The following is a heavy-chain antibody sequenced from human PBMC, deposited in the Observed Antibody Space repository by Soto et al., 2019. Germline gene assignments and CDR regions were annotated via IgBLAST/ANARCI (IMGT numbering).Heavy chain of an antibody. CDR2: ISGSGGST. V-gene: IGHV3-23*01. Sequence: PGGSLRLSCAASGFTFSSYAMSWVRQAPGKGLEWVSAISGSGGSTYYADSVKGRFTISRDNSKNTLYLQMNSLRAEDTAVYYCAKGQSSYDLSDYYYYYGMDVWGQGTTVTVSS. CDR3: AKGQSSYDLSDYYYYYGMDV. D-gene: IGHD5-12*01. J-gene: IGHJ6*02. CDR1: GFTFSSYA.